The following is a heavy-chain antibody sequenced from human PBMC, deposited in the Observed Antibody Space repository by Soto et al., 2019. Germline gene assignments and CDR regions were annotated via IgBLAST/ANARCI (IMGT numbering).Heavy chain of an antibody. Sequence: ASVKVSCTASGYTFTSYYMDWVRQAPGQGLEWMGIINPSGGSTSYAQKFQGRVTMTRDTSTSTVYMELSSLRSEDTAVYYCARDVVLEYYFDYWGQGTLVTLSS. CDR3: ARDVVLEYYFDY. CDR1: GYTFTSYY. V-gene: IGHV1-46*01. D-gene: IGHD2-15*01. J-gene: IGHJ4*02. CDR2: INPSGGST.